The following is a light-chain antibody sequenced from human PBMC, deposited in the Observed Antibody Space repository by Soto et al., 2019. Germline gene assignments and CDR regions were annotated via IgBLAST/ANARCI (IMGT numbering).Light chain of an antibody. CDR1: SSDVGGYNY. Sequence: QSALTQPASVSGSPGQSITISCTGTSSDVGGYNYVSWYQQHPGKAPKLMIYDVSNRPSGVSNRFSGSKSGNXASLXISGLQAXXEADYXCSSYTSSSTLXVVFXXG. CDR3: SSYTSSSTLXVV. V-gene: IGLV2-14*01. CDR2: DVS. J-gene: IGLJ2*01.